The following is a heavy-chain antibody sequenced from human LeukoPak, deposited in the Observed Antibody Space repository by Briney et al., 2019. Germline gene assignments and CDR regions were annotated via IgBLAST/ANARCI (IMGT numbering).Heavy chain of an antibody. Sequence: SETLSLTCTVSGGSISSYYWSWIRRPPGKGLEWIGYIYYSGSTNYNPSLKSRVTISVDTSKNQFSLKLSSVTAADTAVYYCAIRGYSYGYYSVDYWGQGTLVTVSS. V-gene: IGHV4-59*12. CDR2: IYYSGST. CDR1: GGSISSYY. D-gene: IGHD5-18*01. CDR3: AIRGYSYGYYSVDY. J-gene: IGHJ4*02.